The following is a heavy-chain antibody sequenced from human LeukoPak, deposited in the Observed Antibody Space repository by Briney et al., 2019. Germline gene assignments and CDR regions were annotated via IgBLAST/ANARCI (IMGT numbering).Heavy chain of an antibody. D-gene: IGHD4-11*01. CDR3: ARTNRAITVTPDYHGVDV. CDR2: IYYSGST. V-gene: IGHV4-39*01. CDR1: GGSISSSSYH. J-gene: IGHJ6*02. Sequence: PSETLSLTCTVSGGSISSSSYHWVWIRQPPGKGLEWIGSIYYSGSTYYNPSLKSRVTISVDTSKNQFSLQLNFVTPEDTAVYYCARTNRAITVTPDYHGVDVWGQGTSVTVSS.